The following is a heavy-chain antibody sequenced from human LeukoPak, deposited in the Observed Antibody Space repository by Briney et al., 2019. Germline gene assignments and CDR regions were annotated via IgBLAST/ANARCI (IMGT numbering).Heavy chain of an antibody. CDR3: SRRAGEYSHPYDY. J-gene: IGHJ4*02. Sequence: PSETLSLTCTVSGGSISTYYWSWVRQAPGKGLEWFSFIYSGGDTHYSDSVKGRFTISRDNSKNTLYLQMNSLRPEDTAIYYCSRRAGEYSHPYDYWGQGTLVTVSS. V-gene: IGHV3-53*01. CDR1: GGSISTYY. CDR2: IYSGGDT. D-gene: IGHD2-15*01.